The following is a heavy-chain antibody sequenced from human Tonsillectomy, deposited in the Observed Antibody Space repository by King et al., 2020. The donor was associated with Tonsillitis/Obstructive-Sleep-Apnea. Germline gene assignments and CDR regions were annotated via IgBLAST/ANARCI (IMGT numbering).Heavy chain of an antibody. D-gene: IGHD2-21*01. J-gene: IGHJ4*02. Sequence: QLQESGPGLVKPPETLSLTCTVSSGSISSYYWSWIRQPPGKGLEWIGYSHYSGSTNYNSSLKSRVTISVDTSKNQFSLKLSSVTAADTAVYYCASLSPSEHGYWGQGTLVTVSS. V-gene: IGHV4-59*08. CDR1: SGSISSYY. CDR3: ASLSPSEHGY. CDR2: SHYSGST.